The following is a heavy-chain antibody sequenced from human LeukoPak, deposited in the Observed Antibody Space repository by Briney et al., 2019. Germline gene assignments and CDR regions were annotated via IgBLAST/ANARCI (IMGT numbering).Heavy chain of an antibody. D-gene: IGHD2-2*01. Sequence: GGSLRLSCAASGFTFSSYWMSWVRQAPGKGLEWVANIKPDGSEKYYVDSVKGRFTISRGNAKNSLYLQINSLRAEDTAVFYCATGYCTSTTCYRSRFDYWGQGTLVTVSS. V-gene: IGHV3-7*01. CDR3: ATGYCTSTTCYRSRFDY. J-gene: IGHJ4*02. CDR1: GFTFSSYW. CDR2: IKPDGSEK.